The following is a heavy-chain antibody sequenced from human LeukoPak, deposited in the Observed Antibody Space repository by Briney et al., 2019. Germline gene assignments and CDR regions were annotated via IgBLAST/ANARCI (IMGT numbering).Heavy chain of an antibody. Sequence: PSETLSLTCTVSGGSISSSSYYWGWIRQPPGKGLEWIGSIYYSGSTYYNPSLKSRLTISVDTSKNQFSLKLSSVTAADTAVYYCARHYPRDLLDWFDPWGQGTLVTVSS. J-gene: IGHJ5*02. D-gene: IGHD2/OR15-2a*01. CDR1: GGSISSSSYY. CDR3: ARHYPRDLLDWFDP. V-gene: IGHV4-39*01. CDR2: IYYSGST.